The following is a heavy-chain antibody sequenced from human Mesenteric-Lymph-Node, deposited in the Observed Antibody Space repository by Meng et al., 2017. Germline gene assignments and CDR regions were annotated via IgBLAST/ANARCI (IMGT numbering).Heavy chain of an antibody. D-gene: IGHD5-12*01. CDR1: GGSFSGYY. Sequence: SETLSLTCAVYGGSFSGYYWSWIRQPPGKGLEWIGEINHSGSTNYNPSLKSRVTISVDTSKNQFSLKLTSVTPEDTAVYYCTRVVASIKTFVYWGQGTLVTVSS. J-gene: IGHJ4*02. CDR2: INHSGST. V-gene: IGHV4-34*01. CDR3: TRVVASIKTFVY.